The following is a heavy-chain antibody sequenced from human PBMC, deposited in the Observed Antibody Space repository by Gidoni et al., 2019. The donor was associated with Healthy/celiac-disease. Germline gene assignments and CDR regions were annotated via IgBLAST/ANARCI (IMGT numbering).Heavy chain of an antibody. D-gene: IGHD4-17*01. Sequence: EVQLVESGGGLVQPGRSLRLSCAASGFPFDDYAMPWVRQAPGKGLEWVSGISWNSGSIGYADSVKGRFTISRDNAKNSLYLQMNSLRAEDTALYYCAKDKASDGDTYYYYYYMDVWGKGTTVTVSS. CDR1: GFPFDDYA. CDR3: AKDKASDGDTYYYYYYMDV. CDR2: ISWNSGSI. V-gene: IGHV3-9*01. J-gene: IGHJ6*03.